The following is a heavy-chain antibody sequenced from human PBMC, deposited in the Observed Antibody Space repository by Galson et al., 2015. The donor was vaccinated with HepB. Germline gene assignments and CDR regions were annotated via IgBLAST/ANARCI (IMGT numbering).Heavy chain of an antibody. CDR3: ASEPSGYYSY. Sequence: SLRLSCAASGFTVSSNYMSWVRQAPGKGLEWVSVIYSGGSTYYADSVKGRFTISRDNSKNTLYLQMNSLRAEDTAVYYCASEPSGYYSYWGQGTLATVSS. V-gene: IGHV3-66*01. CDR1: GFTVSSNY. CDR2: IYSGGST. D-gene: IGHD3-22*01. J-gene: IGHJ4*02.